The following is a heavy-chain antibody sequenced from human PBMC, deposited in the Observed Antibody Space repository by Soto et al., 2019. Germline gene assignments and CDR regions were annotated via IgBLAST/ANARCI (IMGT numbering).Heavy chain of an antibody. CDR3: ARADFGRIRYGSGSYYNVYYLDY. D-gene: IGHD3-10*01. CDR2: IYYSGST. Sequence: SETLSLTCTVSGGSISSYYWSWIRQPPGKGLEWIGYIYYSGSTNYNPPLKSRVTISVDTSKNQFSLKLSSVTAADTAVYYCARADFGRIRYGSGSYYNVYYLDYWGQGTLVTVSS. J-gene: IGHJ4*02. V-gene: IGHV4-59*01. CDR1: GGSISSYY.